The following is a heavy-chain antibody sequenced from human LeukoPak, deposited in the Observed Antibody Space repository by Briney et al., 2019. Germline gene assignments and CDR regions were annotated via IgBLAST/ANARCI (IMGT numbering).Heavy chain of an antibody. CDR2: IYYSGNT. CDR3: ARYARVTAKGFDL. Sequence: SETLSLTCTVSGGSISSYYWSWIRQPPGERLGWIGYIYYSGNTNYNTSLKRRVTVSVDASKNQFSLKLSSVTAADTAVYYCARYARVTAKGFDLWGQRTMVTVSS. V-gene: IGHV4-59*01. J-gene: IGHJ3*01. CDR1: GGSISSYY. D-gene: IGHD2-21*02.